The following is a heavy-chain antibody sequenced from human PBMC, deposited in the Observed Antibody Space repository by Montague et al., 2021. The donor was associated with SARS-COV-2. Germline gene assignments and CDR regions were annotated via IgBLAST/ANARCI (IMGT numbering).Heavy chain of an antibody. D-gene: IGHD2-21*01. Sequence: SVRLSCSASGFIFSSYEMHWVRQAPGKGLEWISYISSNGGGSYKXYTATVKGRITISRDNAKNSLYLQIDSLGVEDTAIYYCARDRDCDDWYGMDVWGQGTTVTVSS. CDR2: ISSNGGGSYK. V-gene: IGHV3-48*03. J-gene: IGHJ6*02. CDR3: ARDRDCDDWYGMDV. CDR1: GFIFSSYE.